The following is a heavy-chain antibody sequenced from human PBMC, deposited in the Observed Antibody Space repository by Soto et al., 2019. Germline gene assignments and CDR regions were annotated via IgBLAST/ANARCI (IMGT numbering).Heavy chain of an antibody. D-gene: IGHD3-10*01. Sequence: SETLSLTCTVPDGSISSYYWSWFRQSPGKRMEWIGYVHHSWGSSYNPSLQSRVAISLDTSKSQFSLKVTSVTATDTAVYYCARQGFGPLHGLVDVWGQGTTVTVSS. V-gene: IGHV4-59*08. J-gene: IGHJ6*02. CDR3: ARQGFGPLHGLVDV. CDR2: VHHSWGS. CDR1: DGSISSYY.